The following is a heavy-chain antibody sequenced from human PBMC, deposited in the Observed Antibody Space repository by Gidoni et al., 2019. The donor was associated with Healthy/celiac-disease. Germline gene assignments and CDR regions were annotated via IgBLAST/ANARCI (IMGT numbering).Heavy chain of an antibody. CDR3: ARAKGWELLRLAFDI. Sequence: QVQLVESGGGVVQPGRSLRLSCAASGFTFSSYAMHWVRQAPGKGLEWVAVISYDGSNKYYADSVKGRFTISRDNSKNTLYLQMNSLRAEDTAVYYCARAKGWELLRLAFDIWGQGTMVTVSS. D-gene: IGHD1-26*01. J-gene: IGHJ3*02. V-gene: IGHV3-30-3*01. CDR2: ISYDGSNK. CDR1: GFTFSSYA.